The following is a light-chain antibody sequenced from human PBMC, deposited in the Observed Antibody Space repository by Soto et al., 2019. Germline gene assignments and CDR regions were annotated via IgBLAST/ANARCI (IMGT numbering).Light chain of an antibody. J-gene: IGLJ3*02. CDR1: SSNLGAGYD. Sequence: QSALTQPPSVSGAPGQRVTISCTGSSSNLGAGYDVQWYQQLPGTAPKLLIHSNTNRPSGLPDRFSGSKSDTSASLAITGLQAEDEADYYCQSYDSSLSGSWVFGGGTTLTVL. CDR2: SNT. CDR3: QSYDSSLSGSWV. V-gene: IGLV1-40*01.